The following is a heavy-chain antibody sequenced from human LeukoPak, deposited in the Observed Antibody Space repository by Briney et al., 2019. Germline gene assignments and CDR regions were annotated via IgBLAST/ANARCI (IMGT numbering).Heavy chain of an antibody. CDR1: GFTFSSYW. J-gene: IGHJ4*02. D-gene: IGHD4-17*01. CDR3: ARDSYGDYYFDY. Sequence: GGSLRPSCAASGFTFSSYWMHWVRQAPGKGLVWVSRINSDGSSTSYADSVKGRFTISRDNAKHSLYLQMNSLRDEDTAVYYCARDSYGDYYFDYWGQGTLVTVSS. CDR2: INSDGSST. V-gene: IGHV3-74*01.